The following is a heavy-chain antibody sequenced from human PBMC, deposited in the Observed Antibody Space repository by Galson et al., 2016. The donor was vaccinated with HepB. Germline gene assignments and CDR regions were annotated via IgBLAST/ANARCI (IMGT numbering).Heavy chain of an antibody. CDR2: INQDGSQK. D-gene: IGHD2-2*01. Sequence: SLRLSCAASGFTFSSSRMTWVRQSLGKGLEWVANINQDGSQKKFVDAVKGRFTISRDNAENSLYLQMNSLRAEDTAVYYCARDPEYGAFDYWGQGTLVTVSS. J-gene: IGHJ4*02. CDR1: GFTFSSSR. CDR3: ARDPEYGAFDY. V-gene: IGHV3-7*03.